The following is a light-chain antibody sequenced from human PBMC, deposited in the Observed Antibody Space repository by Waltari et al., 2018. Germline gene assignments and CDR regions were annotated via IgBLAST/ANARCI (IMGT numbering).Light chain of an antibody. J-gene: IGLJ3*02. CDR1: SSDVGGYNY. V-gene: IGLV2-14*01. CDR2: DVS. Sequence: QSALTQPASVSGSPGQSITISCPGTSSDVGGYNYVSWYQQHPGKAPKRMIYDVSKRPSGGSNRFSGSKSGNTASLTISGLQAEDEADYYCSSYTSSSTWVFGGGTKLTVL. CDR3: SSYTSSSTWV.